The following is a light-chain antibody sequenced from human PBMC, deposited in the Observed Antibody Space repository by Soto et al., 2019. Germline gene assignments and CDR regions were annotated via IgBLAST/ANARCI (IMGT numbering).Light chain of an antibody. J-gene: IGLJ1*01. CDR1: SSNIVRNT. CDR3: ASWDYCLNGHV. CDR2: SNT. V-gene: IGLV1-44*01. Sequence: QAVVTQPPSASGTPGQRVTISCSGSSSNIVRNTVNWYQQLPGTDPKLLIYSNTQRHSGVPDRFSVSKSGISASLAISGLQAEDEADDYCASWDYCLNGHVFGTGTKLTVL.